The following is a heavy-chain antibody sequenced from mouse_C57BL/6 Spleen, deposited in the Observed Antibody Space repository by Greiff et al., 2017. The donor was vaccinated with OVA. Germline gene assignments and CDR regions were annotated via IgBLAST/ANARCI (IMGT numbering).Heavy chain of an antibody. CDR1: GYTFTSYW. Sequence: QVQLQQPGAELVKPGASVKMSCKASGYTFTSYWITWVKQRPGQGLEWIGDIYPGSGSTNYNEKFKSKATLTVDTSSSTAYMQLSSLTSEDSAVYYCARVDYGSRYFDVWGTGTTVTVSS. V-gene: IGHV1-55*01. CDR3: ARVDYGSRYFDV. J-gene: IGHJ1*03. CDR2: IYPGSGST. D-gene: IGHD1-1*01.